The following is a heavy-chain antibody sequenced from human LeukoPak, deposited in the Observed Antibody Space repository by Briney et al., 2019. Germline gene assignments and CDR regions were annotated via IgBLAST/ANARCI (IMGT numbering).Heavy chain of an antibody. D-gene: IGHD3-9*01. J-gene: IGHJ6*02. CDR2: ISWNSGNI. CDR1: GFTFDDYA. CDR3: AKELTYYDILTGYSEGYGMDV. V-gene: IGHV3-9*01. Sequence: PGRSLRPSCAASGFTFDDYAMHWVRQAPGKGLEWVSGISWNSGNIGYADSVKGRFTISRDNAKNSLYLQMNSLRAEDTALYYCAKELTYYDILTGYSEGYGMDVWGQGTTVTVSS.